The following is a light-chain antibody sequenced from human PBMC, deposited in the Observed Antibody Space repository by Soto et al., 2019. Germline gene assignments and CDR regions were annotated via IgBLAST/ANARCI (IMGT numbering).Light chain of an antibody. CDR2: KVS. Sequence: DVVMTQSPLSLSVTLGQPASISCMSSQSLVYSDGNTYLNWFHQRPGQSPRRLIYKVSNRDSGVPDRFSGSGSGTDFTLKITRVEAEDVGVYYCMRGTRWPGTFGQGTRLEIK. V-gene: IGKV2-30*01. J-gene: IGKJ5*01. CDR1: QSLVYSDGNTY. CDR3: MRGTRWPGT.